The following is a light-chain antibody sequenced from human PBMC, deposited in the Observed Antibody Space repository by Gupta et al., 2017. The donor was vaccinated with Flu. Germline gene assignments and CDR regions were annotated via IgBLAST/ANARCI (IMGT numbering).Light chain of an antibody. Sequence: GDRVTITCRASQGISNYFAWYQQKPGRAPRLLIFDASTLQRGVPSRFSGSQSGTEFTLTVSSLQPEDFATYYCQQLNYYPRTFGQGTKVE. J-gene: IGKJ1*01. V-gene: IGKV1-9*01. CDR3: QQLNYYPRT. CDR2: DAS. CDR1: QGISNY.